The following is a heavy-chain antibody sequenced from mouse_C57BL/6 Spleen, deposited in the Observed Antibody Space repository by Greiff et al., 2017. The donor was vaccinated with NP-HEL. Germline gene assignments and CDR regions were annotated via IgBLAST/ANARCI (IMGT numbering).Heavy chain of an antibody. V-gene: IGHV1-82*01. CDR2: IYPGDGDT. J-gene: IGHJ4*01. Sequence: VKLMESGPELVKPGASVKISCKASGYAFSSSWMNWVKQRPGKGLEWIGRIYPGDGDTNYNGKFKGKATLTADKSSSTAYMQLSSLTSEDSAVYFCARGGPKRTGTNYYAMDYWGQGTSVTVSS. D-gene: IGHD4-1*01. CDR3: ARGGPKRTGTNYYAMDY. CDR1: GYAFSSSW.